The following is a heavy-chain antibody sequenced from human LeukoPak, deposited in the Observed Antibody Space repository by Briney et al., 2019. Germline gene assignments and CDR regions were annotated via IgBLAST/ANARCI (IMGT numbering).Heavy chain of an antibody. CDR2: ISGSGDNT. V-gene: IGHV3-23*01. Sequence: GGSLRLSCAASGFTFSSYAMSWVRQAPGKGLEWVSGISGSGDNTYYADSVKGRFTISRDNSKNTLYVQVNSLRTEDTAAYYCAKGSYYDSSGSFYFDYWGQGTLVTVSS. D-gene: IGHD3-22*01. J-gene: IGHJ4*02. CDR3: AKGSYYDSSGSFYFDY. CDR1: GFTFSSYA.